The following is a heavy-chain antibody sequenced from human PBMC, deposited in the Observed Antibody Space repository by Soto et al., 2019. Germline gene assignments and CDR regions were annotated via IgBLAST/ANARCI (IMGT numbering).Heavy chain of an antibody. Sequence: SETLSLTCTVSGGSISRYYWSWIRQPPGKGPEWIGYLYNTGSTIYNPSLESRVTISVDTSKNQFSLKLNSVTAADTAVYYCARDLWGYCGTDCYPLDVWGPGTTVTVSS. D-gene: IGHD2-21*02. J-gene: IGHJ6*02. CDR3: ARDLWGYCGTDCYPLDV. V-gene: IGHV4-59*01. CDR1: GGSISRYY. CDR2: LYNTGST.